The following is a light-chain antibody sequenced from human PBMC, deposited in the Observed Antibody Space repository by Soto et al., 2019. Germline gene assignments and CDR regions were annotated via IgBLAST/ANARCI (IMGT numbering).Light chain of an antibody. J-gene: IGLJ2*01. V-gene: IGLV1-40*01. Sequence: QSVLTQPPSVSWAPGQRVTISCTGSSSNIGAGYDVHWYQQLPGTAPKLLIYGNSNRPSGVPDRFSGSKSGTSASLAITGLQAEDEADYYWQSYDSSLSGSVFGGGTKLTVL. CDR2: GNS. CDR1: SSNIGAGYD. CDR3: QSYDSSLSGSV.